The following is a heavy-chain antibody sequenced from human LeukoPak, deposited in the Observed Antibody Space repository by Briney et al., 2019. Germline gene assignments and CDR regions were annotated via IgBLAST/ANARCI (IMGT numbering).Heavy chain of an antibody. Sequence: ASVKVSCKVSGYTLTELSMHWVRQAPGKGLEWMGGFDPEDGETIYAQKFQGRVTMTEDTSTDTAYMELSSLRSEDTAVHYCARERYYYDSSGYPTFDYWGQGTLVTVSS. CDR2: FDPEDGET. J-gene: IGHJ4*02. D-gene: IGHD3-22*01. CDR1: GYTLTELS. V-gene: IGHV1-24*01. CDR3: ARERYYYDSSGYPTFDY.